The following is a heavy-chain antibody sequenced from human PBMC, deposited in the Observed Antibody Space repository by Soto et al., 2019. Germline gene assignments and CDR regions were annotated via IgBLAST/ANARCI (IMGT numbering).Heavy chain of an antibody. V-gene: IGHV1-3*01. Sequence: ASVKVSCKASGYTFTSYAMHWARQAPGQRLEWMGWINAGNGNTKYSQKFQGRVTITRDTSASTAYMELSSLRSEDTAVYYCARGFGSSWYCAFDIWGQGTMVTVSS. CDR1: GYTFTSYA. D-gene: IGHD6-13*01. CDR2: INAGNGNT. CDR3: ARGFGSSWYCAFDI. J-gene: IGHJ3*02.